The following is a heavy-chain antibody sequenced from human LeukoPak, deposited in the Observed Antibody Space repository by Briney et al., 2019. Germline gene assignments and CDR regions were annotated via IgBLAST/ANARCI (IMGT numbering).Heavy chain of an antibody. V-gene: IGHV3-21*01. Sequence: PGGSLRLSCAASGFTFSSYSMNWVRQAPGKGLEWVSSISSSSSYIYYADSVKGRFTISRDNAKNSLYLQMNSLRAEDTAVYYCARDSYVLRYFDWLPHFDYWGQGTLVTVSS. CDR3: ARDSYVLRYFDWLPHFDY. CDR1: GFTFSSYS. CDR2: ISSSSSYI. D-gene: IGHD3-9*01. J-gene: IGHJ4*02.